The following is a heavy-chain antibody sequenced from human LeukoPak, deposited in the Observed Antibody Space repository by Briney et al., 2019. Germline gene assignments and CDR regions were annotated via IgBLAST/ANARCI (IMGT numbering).Heavy chain of an antibody. J-gene: IGHJ4*02. Sequence: ASVKVSCKASTYTFTRYGISWVRQAPGQGLEWMGIINPSGGSTSYAQKFQGRVTMTRDMSTSTVYMELSSLRSEDTAVYYCARDKTNTYYDYVWGSYRFRYWGQGTLVTVSS. CDR2: INPSGGST. V-gene: IGHV1-46*01. D-gene: IGHD3-16*02. CDR1: TYTFTRYG. CDR3: ARDKTNTYYDYVWGSYRFRY.